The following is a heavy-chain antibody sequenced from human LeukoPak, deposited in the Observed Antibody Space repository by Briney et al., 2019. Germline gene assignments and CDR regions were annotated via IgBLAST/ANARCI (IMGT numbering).Heavy chain of an antibody. CDR1: GFTFSSYA. Sequence: GGSLRLSCAASGFTFSSYAMHWVRQAPGKGLEWVAVISYDGSNKYYADSVKGRFTISRDNSKNTLYLQMNSLRAEDTAVYYCAKDKRWSAPYYFDYWGQGTLVTVSS. CDR3: AKDKRWSAPYYFDY. V-gene: IGHV3-30*04. CDR2: ISYDGSNK. J-gene: IGHJ4*02. D-gene: IGHD5-24*01.